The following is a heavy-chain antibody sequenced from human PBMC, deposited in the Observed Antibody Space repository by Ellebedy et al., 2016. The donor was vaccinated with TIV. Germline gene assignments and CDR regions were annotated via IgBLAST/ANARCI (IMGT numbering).Heavy chain of an antibody. Sequence: ASVKVSCKASGYPFSDYPIHWVRQAPGQRLEWMGWIIAGNGNTKYSEKFQGRVTITRDTSASTAYMELRSLRSEDTAVYYCARGLGAYYYYYGMDVWGQGTTVTVSS. V-gene: IGHV1-3*01. CDR3: ARGLGAYYYYYGMDV. CDR2: IIAGNGNT. D-gene: IGHD3-22*01. J-gene: IGHJ6*02. CDR1: GYPFSDYP.